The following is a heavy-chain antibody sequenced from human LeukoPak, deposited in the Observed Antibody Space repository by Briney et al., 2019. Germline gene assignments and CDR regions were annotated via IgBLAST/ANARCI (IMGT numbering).Heavy chain of an antibody. D-gene: IGHD3-9*01. CDR3: AREGYDIRRYYYGMDV. V-gene: IGHV4-59*12. Sequence: SETLSLTCTVSGGSINSYYWSWIRQPPGKGLEWIGYIYYSGTTNYNPSLKSRVTISVDTSKNQFSLKLSSVTAADTAVYYCAREGYDIRRYYYGMDVWGQGTTVTVSS. CDR1: GGSINSYY. J-gene: IGHJ6*02. CDR2: IYYSGTT.